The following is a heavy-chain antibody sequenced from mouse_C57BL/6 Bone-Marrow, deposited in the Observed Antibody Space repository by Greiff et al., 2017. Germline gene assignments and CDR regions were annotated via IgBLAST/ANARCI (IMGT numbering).Heavy chain of an antibody. J-gene: IGHJ4*01. CDR3: ARDGYYLYYAMDY. CDR2: IYPSDSYT. V-gene: IGHV1-81*01. CDR1: GYTFTSYG. D-gene: IGHD2-3*01. Sequence: VQLQESGAELARPGASVKLSCKASGYTFTSYGISWVKQRTGQGLEWIGEIYPSDSYTNYNQKFKGKATLTVDTSSSTAYMQLSSLTSEDSAVYYFARDGYYLYYAMDYWGQGTSVTVSS.